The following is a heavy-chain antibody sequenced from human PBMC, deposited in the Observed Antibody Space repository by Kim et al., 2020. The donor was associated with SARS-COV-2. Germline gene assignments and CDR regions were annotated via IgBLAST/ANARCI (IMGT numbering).Heavy chain of an antibody. Sequence: SVKVSCKASGGTFSSYAISWVRQAPGQGLEWMGGIIPIFGTANYAQKFQGRVTITADESTSTAYMELSSLRSEDTAVYYCARDCVGDYGSGSYYGYWGQGTLVTVSS. V-gene: IGHV1-69*13. CDR2: IIPIFGTA. CDR1: GGTFSSYA. J-gene: IGHJ4*02. CDR3: ARDCVGDYGSGSYYGY. D-gene: IGHD3-10*01.